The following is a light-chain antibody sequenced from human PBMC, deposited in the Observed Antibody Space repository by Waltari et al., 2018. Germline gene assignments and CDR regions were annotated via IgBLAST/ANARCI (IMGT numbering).Light chain of an antibody. CDR3: QLYYGGTLV. V-gene: IGLV7-43*01. J-gene: IGLJ3*02. CDR2: STV. Sequence: QTVVTQEPSLTVSPGGTVTLTCASTAGPVTSNNFPNWFQQKPGQPPRALIYSTVDRHSWTPARFSGSVLGGKAALTLSGVQPEDEADYYCQLYYGGTLVFGGGTKVTVL. CDR1: AGPVTSNNF.